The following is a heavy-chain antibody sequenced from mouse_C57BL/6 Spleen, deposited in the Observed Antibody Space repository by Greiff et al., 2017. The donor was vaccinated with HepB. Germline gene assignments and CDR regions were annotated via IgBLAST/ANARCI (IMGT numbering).Heavy chain of an antibody. D-gene: IGHD1-1*01. CDR3: ARDYYGSSYVGTFAY. Sequence: EVKLVESGGGLVKPGGSLKLSCAASGFTFSSYAMSWVRQTPEKRLEWVATISDGGSYTYYPDNVKGRSTISRDNAKNNLYLQMSHLKSEDTAMYYCARDYYGSSYVGTFAYWGQGTLVTVSA. CDR1: GFTFSSYA. J-gene: IGHJ3*01. CDR2: ISDGGSYT. V-gene: IGHV5-4*03.